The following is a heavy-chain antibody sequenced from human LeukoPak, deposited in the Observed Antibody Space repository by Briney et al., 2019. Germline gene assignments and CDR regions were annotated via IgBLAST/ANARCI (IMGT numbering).Heavy chain of an antibody. V-gene: IGHV3-21*01. J-gene: IGHJ4*02. CDR3: ATSDDLWSGMDN. Sequence: GGSLRLSCAVSGFTFSSSSMNWVRQAPGKGLEWVSSISSSSSYIYYADSVKGRFTISRDNAKNSLYLQMDSLRAEDTAVYYCATSDDLWSGMDNWGQGTLVTVSS. D-gene: IGHD3-3*01. CDR1: GFTFSSSS. CDR2: ISSSSSYI.